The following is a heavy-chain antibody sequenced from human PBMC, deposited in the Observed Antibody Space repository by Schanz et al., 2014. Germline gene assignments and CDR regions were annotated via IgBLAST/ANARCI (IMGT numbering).Heavy chain of an antibody. CDR1: GYNFTTYT. V-gene: IGHV7-4-1*02. CDR3: ARGEANWGQY. CDR2: INTNTGNP. D-gene: IGHD7-27*01. J-gene: IGHJ4*02. Sequence: QVQLVQSGSELTRPGASVKVSCKASGYNFTTYTMNWVRQAPGQGLEWMGWINTNTGNPTYAQGFTGRIVFSLDTSVSTAYLQISFLTADDTAVFFCARGEANWGQYWGQGTLVTVSS.